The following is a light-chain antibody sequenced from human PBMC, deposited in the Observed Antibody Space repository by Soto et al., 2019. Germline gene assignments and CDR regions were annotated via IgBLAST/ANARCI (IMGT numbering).Light chain of an antibody. CDR2: AAS. V-gene: IGKV1-39*01. Sequence: DIQMTQSPSSLSASVGDRVTITCRASQSISSYLNWYQQKPGKAPKLLIYAASSLQSGVPSRFSGSGSGTEFTITISSLQPEDFATYYCQQSYSTPFTFGPGTKVDIK. CDR1: QSISSY. CDR3: QQSYSTPFT. J-gene: IGKJ3*01.